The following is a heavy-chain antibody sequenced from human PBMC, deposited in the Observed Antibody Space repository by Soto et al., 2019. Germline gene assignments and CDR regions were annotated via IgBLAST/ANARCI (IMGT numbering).Heavy chain of an antibody. V-gene: IGHV1-2*04. CDR3: ARLAVAGHNWFDP. CDR1: GYTFTGYY. J-gene: IGHJ5*02. CDR2: INPNSGGT. Sequence: ASVKVSCKASGYTFTGYYMHWVRQAPGQGLEWMGWINPNSGGTNHAQKFQGWVTMTRDTSISTAYMELSRLRSDDTAVYYCARLAVAGHNWFDPWGQGTLVTVSS. D-gene: IGHD6-19*01.